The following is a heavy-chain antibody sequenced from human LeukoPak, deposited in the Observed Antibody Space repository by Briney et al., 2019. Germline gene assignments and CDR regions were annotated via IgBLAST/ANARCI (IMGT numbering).Heavy chain of an antibody. D-gene: IGHD6-19*01. Sequence: SETLSLTCAVSGYSIGSNNWWAWVRQPPGKGLEWIGYIYYNGNTYYNPYNPSLTSRVTMSVDTSKNQFSLKLDSVTEIDTAMYYCARNQAVAANRGASDVWGQGTMVTVSS. CDR2: IYYNGNT. CDR3: ARNQAVAANRGASDV. V-gene: IGHV4-28*01. J-gene: IGHJ3*01. CDR1: GYSIGSNNW.